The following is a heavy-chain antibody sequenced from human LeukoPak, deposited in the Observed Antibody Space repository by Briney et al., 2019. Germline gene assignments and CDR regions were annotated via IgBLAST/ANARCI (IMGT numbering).Heavy chain of an antibody. CDR3: AEKMSITAASQVDY. J-gene: IGHJ4*02. V-gene: IGHV3-23*01. CDR2: ISSSGGST. D-gene: IGHD1-20*01. Sequence: GGSLRLSCAASGFTFSGYSMSWVRQAPGKGLEWVSAISSSGGSTDYTDSVKGRFTISRDNSKNTLYLQMNSLRAEDTAVYYCAEKMSITAASQVDYWGQGTLVTVSS. CDR1: GFTFSGYS.